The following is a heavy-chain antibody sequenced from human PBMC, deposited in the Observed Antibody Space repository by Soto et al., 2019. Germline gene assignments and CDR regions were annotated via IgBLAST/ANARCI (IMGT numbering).Heavy chain of an antibody. V-gene: IGHV3-15*01. J-gene: IGHJ6*02. CDR2: IKSKTDGGTT. CDR1: GFTFSNAW. D-gene: IGHD2-2*01. Sequence: GGSLRLSCAASGFTFSNAWMSLVRQAPGKGLECVCRIKSKTDGGTTDYAAPVKGRFTISRDEAKNTLYLQMNSLKTEDTAVYYCTTAIVVVPAAIYYYRMDVWGQGTTVTVSS. CDR3: TTAIVVVPAAIYYYRMDV.